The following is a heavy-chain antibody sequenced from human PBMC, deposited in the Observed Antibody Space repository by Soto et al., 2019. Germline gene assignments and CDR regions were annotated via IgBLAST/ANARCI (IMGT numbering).Heavy chain of an antibody. J-gene: IGHJ4*02. D-gene: IGHD3-3*01. CDR2: IYHSGST. CDR3: ARGFPSNFDY. V-gene: IGHV4-30-2*01. CDR1: GGSISSGGYS. Sequence: SETLSLTCAVPGGSISSGGYSWSWIRQPPGKGLEWIGYIYHSGSTYYNPSLKSRVTISVDRSKNQFSLKLSSVTAADTAVYYCARGFPSNFDYWGQGTLVTVSS.